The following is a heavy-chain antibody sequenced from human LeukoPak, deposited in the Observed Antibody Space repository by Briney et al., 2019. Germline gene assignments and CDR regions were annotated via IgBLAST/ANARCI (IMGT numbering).Heavy chain of an antibody. J-gene: IGHJ3*02. Sequence: SETLSLTCTVSGGSISSNYWAWIRQPPGQGLEWIAYIHSSGYTNYNPFLRSRVTISVDKSKNQFSLKLSSVTAADTAVYYCARDRTSAFDIWGQGTMVTVSS. CDR1: GGSISSNY. CDR3: ARDRTSAFDI. V-gene: IGHV4-4*09. CDR2: IHSSGYT. D-gene: IGHD3/OR15-3a*01.